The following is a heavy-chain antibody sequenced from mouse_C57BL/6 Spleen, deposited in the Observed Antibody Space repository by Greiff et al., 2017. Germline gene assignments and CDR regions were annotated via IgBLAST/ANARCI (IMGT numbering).Heavy chain of an antibody. CDR1: GYTFTRYW. Sequence: LQQPGAELVKPGASVQMSCKASGYTFTRYWLIWVKQRPGQGLEWIGDIYPGSGSTNNNEKFKSKGTLTVDTSASTAYMLLSGLTSENAAFYCGARGVLRYIDYWGQGTTLTVSS. D-gene: IGHD1-1*01. J-gene: IGHJ2*01. CDR2: IYPGSGST. CDR3: ARGVLRYIDY. V-gene: IGHV1-55*01.